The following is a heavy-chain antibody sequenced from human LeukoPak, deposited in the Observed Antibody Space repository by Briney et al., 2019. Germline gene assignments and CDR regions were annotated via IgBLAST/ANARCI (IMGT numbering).Heavy chain of an antibody. Sequence: GGSLRLSCAASGFTFSSYGMSWVRQAPGKGLEWVSAISGSGGSTYYADSVKGRFTISRDSYKNTLYLQMNSLRAEDAAVYYCAKAPVTTCSGAYCYPFDYWGQGTLVTVSS. CDR3: AKAPVTTCSGAYCYPFDY. CDR2: ISGSGGST. CDR1: GFTFSSYG. D-gene: IGHD2-15*01. V-gene: IGHV3-23*01. J-gene: IGHJ4*02.